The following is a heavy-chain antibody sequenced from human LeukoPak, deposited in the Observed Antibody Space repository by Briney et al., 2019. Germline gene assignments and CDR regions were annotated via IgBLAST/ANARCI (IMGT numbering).Heavy chain of an antibody. CDR2: IDPNESYT. J-gene: IGHJ5*02. CDR1: GHSFTSYW. V-gene: IGHV5-10-1*01. CDR3: ARLTSNSSSSTSWFDP. Sequence: GESLRISCKDSGHSFTSYWISWVRQMPGKGLEWMGRIDPNESYTNYSPSFQGHVTISADKSISTAYLQWSSLKASDTAMYYCARLTSNSSSSTSWFDPWGQGTLVTVSS. D-gene: IGHD6-6*01.